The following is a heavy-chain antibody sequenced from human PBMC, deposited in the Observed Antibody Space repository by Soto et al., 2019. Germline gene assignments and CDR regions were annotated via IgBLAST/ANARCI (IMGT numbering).Heavy chain of an antibody. CDR2: IYYSGST. D-gene: IGHD6-19*01. CDR1: GGSISSYY. J-gene: IGHJ4*02. V-gene: IGHV4-59*08. Sequence: QVQLQESGPGLVKPSETLSLTCTVYGGSISSYYWSWIRQPPGKGLEWIGYIYYSGSTNYNPSLKVRVTISVDTSKNQFSLKLSSVTAAATAVYYCARHVQWLVTFDYWGQGTLVTVSS. CDR3: ARHVQWLVTFDY.